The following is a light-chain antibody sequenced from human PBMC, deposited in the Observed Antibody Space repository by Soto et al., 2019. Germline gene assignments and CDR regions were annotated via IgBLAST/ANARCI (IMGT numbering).Light chain of an antibody. CDR1: QDIGNW. CDR3: QQAKSFPIT. CDR2: SAS. V-gene: IGKV1-12*01. Sequence: DIQVTQSPPSMAASVGHRVTITCRASQDIGNWMTWYQQKPGTAPKLLIYSASTLVRGVPSRFSGSGAGTEFTLTISGMQPEDSLTYYCQQAKSFPITFGQGTRLEIK. J-gene: IGKJ5*01.